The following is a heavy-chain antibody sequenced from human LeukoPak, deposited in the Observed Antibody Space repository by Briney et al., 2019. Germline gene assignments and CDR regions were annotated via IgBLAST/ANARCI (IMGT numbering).Heavy chain of an antibody. CDR2: VSYDGSAK. Sequence: GGSLRLSCAASGLSFSSYGMHWVRQAPGKGPEWVALVSYDGSAKFYADSVKGRFTISRDNPNNTLYLQMNSLRPDDTAVYYCAKDKTLRVGTIIVALDYWGQGTLVTVSS. CDR1: GLSFSSYG. D-gene: IGHD5-12*01. CDR3: AKDKTLRVGTIIVALDY. J-gene: IGHJ4*02. V-gene: IGHV3-30*18.